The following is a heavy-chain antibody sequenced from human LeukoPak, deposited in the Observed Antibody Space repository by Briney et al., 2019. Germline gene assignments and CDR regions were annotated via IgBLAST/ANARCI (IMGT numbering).Heavy chain of an antibody. CDR2: ISYEGSNK. J-gene: IGHJ4*02. CDR1: GFTFSSYA. Sequence: GGSLRLSCAASGFTFSSYAMHWVRQAPGKGLEWVAVISYEGSNKYYADSVKGRFTISRDNSKNTLYLQMNSLRAEDTAVYYCAKDWDDYGDYLPLDNWGQGTLVTVSS. CDR3: AKDWDDYGDYLPLDN. D-gene: IGHD4-17*01. V-gene: IGHV3-30-3*01.